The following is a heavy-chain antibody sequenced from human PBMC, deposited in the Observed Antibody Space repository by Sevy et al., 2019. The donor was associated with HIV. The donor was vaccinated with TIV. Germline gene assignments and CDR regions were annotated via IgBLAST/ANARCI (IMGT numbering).Heavy chain of an antibody. CDR1: GGSISSYY. Sequence: SETLSLTCTVSGGSISSYYWSWIRQPAGKGLEWIGRIYTSGSTNYNPSLKSRVTMSVDTSKNQFSLMLSSVTAADTAVYYCARDGGIAAAGTADYYYGMDVWGQGTTVTVSS. CDR2: IYTSGST. D-gene: IGHD6-13*01. V-gene: IGHV4-4*07. J-gene: IGHJ6*02. CDR3: ARDGGIAAAGTADYYYGMDV.